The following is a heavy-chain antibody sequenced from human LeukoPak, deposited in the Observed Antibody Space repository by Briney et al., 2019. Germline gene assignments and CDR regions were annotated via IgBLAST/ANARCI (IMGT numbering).Heavy chain of an antibody. V-gene: IGHV3-48*03. Sequence: QSGGSLRLSCVASGFTFSSYEMNWVRQPPGKGLEWISYISSGGTMKYYADSVKGRFTISRDNARNSLSLQMNSLRAEDTAIYYCAREAAGSFDYWAPGTLVTASS. CDR1: GFTFSSYE. J-gene: IGHJ4*02. CDR3: AREAAGSFDY. CDR2: ISSGGTMK. D-gene: IGHD2-15*01.